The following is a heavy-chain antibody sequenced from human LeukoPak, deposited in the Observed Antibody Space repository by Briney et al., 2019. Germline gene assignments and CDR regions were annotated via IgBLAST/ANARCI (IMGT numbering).Heavy chain of an antibody. D-gene: IGHD2-15*01. Sequence: PGGSLRLSCAASGFTFSSYGVHWVRQAPGKGLEWVAVISYDGSNKYYADSVKGRFTISRDNSKNTLYLQMNSLRAEDTAVYYCAKGNRRYCSGGSCLPHFDYWGQGTLVTVSS. J-gene: IGHJ4*02. V-gene: IGHV3-30*18. CDR2: ISYDGSNK. CDR3: AKGNRRYCSGGSCLPHFDY. CDR1: GFTFSSYG.